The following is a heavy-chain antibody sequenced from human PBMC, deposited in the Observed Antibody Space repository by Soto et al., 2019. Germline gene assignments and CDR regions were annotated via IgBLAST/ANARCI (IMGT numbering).Heavy chain of an antibody. V-gene: IGHV1-69*02. CDR2: IIPILGIA. J-gene: IGHJ4*02. D-gene: IGHD3-3*01. CDR1: GGTFSSYT. Sequence: SVKVSCKASGGTFSSYTISWVRQAPGQGLEWMGRIIPILGIANYAQKFQGRVTITADKSTSTAYMELSSLRSEDTAVYYCASSPARFLEWLSWGQGTLVTVSS. CDR3: ASSPARFLEWLS.